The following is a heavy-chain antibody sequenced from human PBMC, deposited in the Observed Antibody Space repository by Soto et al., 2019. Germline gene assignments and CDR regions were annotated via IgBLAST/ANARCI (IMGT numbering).Heavy chain of an antibody. D-gene: IGHD4-17*01. CDR1: GGTFSSYA. CDR2: IIPIFGTA. J-gene: IGHJ3*02. V-gene: IGHV1-69*13. CDR3: ARLYGNYAHHAAFDI. Sequence: GASVKVSCKASGGTFSSYAISWVRQAPGQGLEWMGGIIPIFGTANYAQKFQGRVTITADESTSTAYMELSSLRSEDTAVYYCARLYGNYAHHAAFDIWGQGTMVTVSS.